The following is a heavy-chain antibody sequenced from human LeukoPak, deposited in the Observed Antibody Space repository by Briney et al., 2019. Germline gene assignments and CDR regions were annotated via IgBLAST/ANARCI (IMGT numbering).Heavy chain of an antibody. CDR2: IYYSGST. V-gene: IGHV4-59*08. D-gene: IGHD6-13*01. CDR3: ARHGSSWLYYYYGMDV. CDR1: GGSISSYY. J-gene: IGHJ6*02. Sequence: PSETLSLTCTVSGGSISSYYWSWIRQPPGKGLEWIGYIYYSGSTNYNPSLKSRVTISVDTSKNQFSLKLSSVTAADTAVYYCARHGSSWLYYYYGMDVWGQGTTVTVSS.